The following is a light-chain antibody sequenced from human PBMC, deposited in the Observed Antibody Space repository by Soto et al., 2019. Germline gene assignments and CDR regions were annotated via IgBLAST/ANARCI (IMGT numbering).Light chain of an antibody. Sequence: QSALTQPASVSGSPGQSITLSCTGTSSDVGGYNYVSWYQQHPDKAPKLLIYEVSKRPSGVSNRFSGSKSGNTASLTIYGLQAEDEADYYCSSYTNSGSGFGGGTKLTVL. V-gene: IGLV2-14*01. J-gene: IGLJ2*01. CDR1: SSDVGGYNY. CDR2: EVS. CDR3: SSYTNSGSG.